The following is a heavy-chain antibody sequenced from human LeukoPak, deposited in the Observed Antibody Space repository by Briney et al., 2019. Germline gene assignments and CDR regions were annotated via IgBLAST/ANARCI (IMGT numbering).Heavy chain of an antibody. Sequence: SETLSLTCTVSGGSIGSSTYYWGWIRQPPGKGLEWIGNIYHSGSTYYNPSLKSRVIMSVDTSKKQFSLKLSSVTAADTAVYYCARVRGSSGSYEYYHYMDVWGKGTTVTISS. CDR1: GGSIGSSTYY. D-gene: IGHD1-26*01. V-gene: IGHV4-39*07. J-gene: IGHJ6*03. CDR3: ARVRGSSGSYEYYHYMDV. CDR2: IYHSGST.